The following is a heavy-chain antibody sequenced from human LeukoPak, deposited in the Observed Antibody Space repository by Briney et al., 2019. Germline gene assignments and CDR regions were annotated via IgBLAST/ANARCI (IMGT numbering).Heavy chain of an antibody. CDR3: ARAKENTYYYDSTERKDAFDI. Sequence: SQTLSLTCAVSGGSISSGGYSWSWIRQPPGKGLEWIGYIYHSGSTYYNPSLKSRVTISVDRSKNQFSLKLSSVTAADTAVYYCARAKENTYYYDSTERKDAFDIWGQGTLVTVSS. CDR1: GGSISSGGYS. D-gene: IGHD3-22*01. J-gene: IGHJ4*02. V-gene: IGHV4-30-2*01. CDR2: IYHSGST.